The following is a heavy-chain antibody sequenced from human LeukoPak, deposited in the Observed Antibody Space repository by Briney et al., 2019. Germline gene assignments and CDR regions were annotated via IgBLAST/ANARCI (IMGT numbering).Heavy chain of an antibody. Sequence: ASVKVSCKASGGTFSSYAISWVRQAPGQGLEWMGRIIPILGIANYAQKFQGRVTITADKSTSTAYMELSSLRPEDTAVYYCARGRGYSSWVYWGQGTLVTVSS. CDR3: ARGRGYSSWVY. CDR2: IIPILGIA. CDR1: GGTFSSYA. D-gene: IGHD5-18*01. J-gene: IGHJ4*02. V-gene: IGHV1-69*04.